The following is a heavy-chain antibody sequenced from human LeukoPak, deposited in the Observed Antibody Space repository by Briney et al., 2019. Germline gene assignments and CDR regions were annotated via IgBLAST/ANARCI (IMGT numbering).Heavy chain of an antibody. Sequence: GGSLRLSCAGSGFPFSIHGMNWVRQAPGKGLEWVSGISPGGGPTYYADSVKGRFTISRDDSKNTLYLQMNSLRAEDTAIYYCAKGGIAVAGTSYYYYMDVWGKGTTVTISS. CDR1: GFPFSIHG. J-gene: IGHJ6*03. D-gene: IGHD6-19*01. CDR2: ISPGGGPT. V-gene: IGHV3-23*01. CDR3: AKGGIAVAGTSYYYYMDV.